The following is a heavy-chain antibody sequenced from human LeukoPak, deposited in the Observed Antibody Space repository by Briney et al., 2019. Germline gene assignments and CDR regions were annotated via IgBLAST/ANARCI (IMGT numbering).Heavy chain of an antibody. V-gene: IGHV1-8*01. J-gene: IGHJ5*02. CDR3: ARGGPWGFDP. D-gene: IGHD7-27*01. CDR2: INPNSGET. CDR1: EYTFSSYD. Sequence: ASEKVSYQTSEYTFSSYDIKWVPQATRQGLEGRGWINPNSGETVLAQNLQGRVPLTKTTSITTAYMELSSLRSEDAAVYFCARGGPWGFDPWGQGTLVTVSS.